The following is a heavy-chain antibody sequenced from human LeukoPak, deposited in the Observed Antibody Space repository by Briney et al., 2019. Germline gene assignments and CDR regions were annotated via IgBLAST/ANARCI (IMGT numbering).Heavy chain of an antibody. D-gene: IGHD5-12*01. Sequence: GRSLRLSCAASGFTFSSYGMHWVRQAPGKGLEWVAVISYDGSNKYYADSVKGRFTISRDNSKNTLYLQMNSLRAEDTAVYYCAVGWLRFDYWGQGTLVTVSS. CDR3: AVGWLRFDY. V-gene: IGHV3-30*03. CDR1: GFTFSSYG. J-gene: IGHJ4*02. CDR2: ISYDGSNK.